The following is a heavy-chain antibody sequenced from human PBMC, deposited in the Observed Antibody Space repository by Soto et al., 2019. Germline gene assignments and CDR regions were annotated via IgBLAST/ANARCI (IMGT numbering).Heavy chain of an antibody. CDR3: ARAGSSNYFDY. D-gene: IGHD1-26*01. V-gene: IGHV1-46*01. CDR2: INPSGGST. Sequence: GASVKVSCKASGYTFTSYYMHWLRQAPGQGLEWMGIINPSGGSTSYAQKFQGRVTMTRDTSTSTVYMELSSLRSEDTAVYYCARAGSSNYFDYWGQGTLVTVSS. J-gene: IGHJ4*02. CDR1: GYTFTSYY.